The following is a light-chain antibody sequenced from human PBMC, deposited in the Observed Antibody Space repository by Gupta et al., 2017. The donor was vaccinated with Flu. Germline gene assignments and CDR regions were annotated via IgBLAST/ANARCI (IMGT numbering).Light chain of an antibody. Sequence: SVLTHPPSLPVVPQQRGSFSGPGSSSHIGNNAVHWYQQLPGKAPKLLIYDDDLLPSGVSDRFSGSKSGTSASLAISGLQSEDEADYYWAAWDDSLNAYVFGTGTKVTVL. J-gene: IGLJ1*01. CDR2: DDD. V-gene: IGLV1-36*01. CDR3: AAWDDSLNAYV. CDR1: SSHIGNNA.